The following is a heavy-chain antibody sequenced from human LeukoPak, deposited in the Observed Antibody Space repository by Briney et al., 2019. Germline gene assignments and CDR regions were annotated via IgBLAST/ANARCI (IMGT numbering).Heavy chain of an antibody. J-gene: IGHJ4*02. CDR2: ISSSSSYT. D-gene: IGHD3-10*01. V-gene: IGHV3-11*06. CDR3: ARSGSGSYFDY. CDR1: GFTFSDYY. Sequence: GGSLRLSCAASGFTFSDYYMSWIRQAPGKGLEWVSYISSSSSYTDYADSVKGRFTISRDNAKNSLYQQMNSLRAEDTAVYYCARSGSGSYFDYWGQGTLVTVSS.